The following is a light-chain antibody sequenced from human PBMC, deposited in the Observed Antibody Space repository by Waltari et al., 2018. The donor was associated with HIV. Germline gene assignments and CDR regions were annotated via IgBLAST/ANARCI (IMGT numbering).Light chain of an antibody. CDR3: QSYDSSLSGYV. V-gene: IGLV1-40*01. J-gene: IGLJ1*01. Sequence: QSVLTQPPSVSGAPGQRVTISCTRSSSNIGAGYDVHWYQQLPGTAPKLLIYGNSNRPSGVPDRFSGSKSGPSASLAITGLQAEDEADYYCQSYDSSLSGYVFGTGTKVTVL. CDR1: SSNIGAGYD. CDR2: GNS.